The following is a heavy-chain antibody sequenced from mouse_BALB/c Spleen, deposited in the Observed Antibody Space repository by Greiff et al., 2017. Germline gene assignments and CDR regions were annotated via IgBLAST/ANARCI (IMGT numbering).Heavy chain of an antibody. Sequence: EVQLQQSGPSLVKPSQTLSLTCSVTGDSITSGYWNWIRKFPGNKLEYMGYISYSGSTYYNPSLKSRISITRDTSKNQYYLQLNSVTTEDTATYYCARKGIRGYHYAMDYWGQGTSVTVSS. D-gene: IGHD2-14*01. CDR1: GDSITSGY. CDR3: ARKGIRGYHYAMDY. CDR2: ISYSGST. V-gene: IGHV3-8*02. J-gene: IGHJ4*01.